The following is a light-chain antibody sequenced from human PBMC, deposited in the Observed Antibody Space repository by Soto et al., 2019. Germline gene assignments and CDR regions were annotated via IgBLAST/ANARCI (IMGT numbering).Light chain of an antibody. Sequence: QSALTQPASGSGSPGQSITISCTGTSSDVGGYNYVSWYQHHPGKAPRLMIYEVSNRPSGVSDRFSGSKSGNTASLTISGLLAEDEADYYCSSYTSISTYVFGTGIKLTVL. CDR1: SSDVGGYNY. V-gene: IGLV2-14*01. J-gene: IGLJ1*01. CDR3: SSYTSISTYV. CDR2: EVS.